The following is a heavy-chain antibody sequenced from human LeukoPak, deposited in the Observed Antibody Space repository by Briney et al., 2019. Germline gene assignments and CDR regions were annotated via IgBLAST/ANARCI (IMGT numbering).Heavy chain of an antibody. CDR3: ATSYDMGWLIGY. J-gene: IGHJ4*02. V-gene: IGHV3-7*03. CDR1: GFTFSHFW. Sequence: GGSLRLSCAASGFTFSHFWMSWVRQVPGQGLEWVANIKQDGSEKFYVASVKGRFTISRDNGKSSLYLQMNSLRAEDTALYYCATSYDMGWLIGYWGQGTLVTVSS. CDR2: IKQDGSEK. D-gene: IGHD3/OR15-3a*01.